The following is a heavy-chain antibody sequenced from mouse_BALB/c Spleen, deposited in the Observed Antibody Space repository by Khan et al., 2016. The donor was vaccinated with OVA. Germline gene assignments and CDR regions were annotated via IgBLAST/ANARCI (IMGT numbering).Heavy chain of an antibody. J-gene: IGHJ2*01. CDR1: GFTFNTYA. CDR3: VRHSDYYGSSYRGDYFDY. D-gene: IGHD1-1*01. V-gene: IGHV10-1*01. Sequence: EVQLVESGGGLVQPKGSLKLSCATSGFTFNTYAMNWVRQAPGRGLEWIARIRNKSNNYATHYADSVKDRFTISRDDSQSILSLHMNTLKTEDTAIYDCVRHSDYYGSSYRGDYFDYWGQGTTLTVSS. CDR2: IRNKSNNYAT.